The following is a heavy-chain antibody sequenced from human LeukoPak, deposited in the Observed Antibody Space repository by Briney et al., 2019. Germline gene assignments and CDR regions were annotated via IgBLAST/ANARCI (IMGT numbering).Heavy chain of an antibody. CDR2: ITSSGGST. D-gene: IGHD6-13*01. J-gene: IGHJ1*01. CDR3: ANVIIVAAGYEYFQH. CDR1: GFTFGSYA. V-gene: IGHV3-23*01. Sequence: GGSLRLSCATSGFTFGSYAMSWVRQAPGKGLEWVSAITSSGGSTFYADSVKGRFTISRDNSKNTLYLQMSSLRAEDTAVYYCANVIIVAAGYEYFQHWGQGTLVSVSS.